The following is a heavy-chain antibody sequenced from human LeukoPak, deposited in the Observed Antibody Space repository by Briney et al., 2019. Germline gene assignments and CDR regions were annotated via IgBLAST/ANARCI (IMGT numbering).Heavy chain of an antibody. J-gene: IGHJ4*02. CDR2: IYYSGST. CDR3: ARLGYSSGQFDY. D-gene: IGHD6-19*01. V-gene: IGHV4-59*08. CDR1: GGSISSYY. Sequence: SETLSLTCTVSGGSISSYYWSWIRQPPGKGLEWIGYIYYSGSTNYNPSVKSRVTISVDTSKNQFSLKLSSVTAADTAVYYCARLGYSSGQFDYWGQGTLVTVSS.